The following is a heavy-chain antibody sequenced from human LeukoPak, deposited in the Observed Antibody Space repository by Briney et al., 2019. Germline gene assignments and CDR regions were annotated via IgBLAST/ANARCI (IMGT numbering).Heavy chain of an antibody. D-gene: IGHD4-23*01. Sequence: GGSLRLSCAASGFTFSSYAMSWVRQAPGKGLEWVSAISGSGGSTYYADSVKGRFTISRDNSKNTLYLQMNSLRAEDTAVHYCAKGIHYGVVTLFDYWGQGTLVTVSS. V-gene: IGHV3-23*01. CDR1: GFTFSSYA. CDR2: ISGSGGST. CDR3: AKGIHYGVVTLFDY. J-gene: IGHJ4*02.